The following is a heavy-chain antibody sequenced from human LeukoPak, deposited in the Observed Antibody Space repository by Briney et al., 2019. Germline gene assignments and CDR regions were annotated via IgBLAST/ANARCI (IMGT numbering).Heavy chain of an antibody. CDR3: ARGDIVVVPAAHVDY. J-gene: IGHJ4*02. CDR2: INPNSGGT. D-gene: IGHD2-2*01. V-gene: IGHV1-2*02. Sequence: EASVKVSCKASGYTFTGYYMHWVRQAPGQGLEWMGWINPNSGGTNYAQKFQGRVTMTRDTSISTAYMELSRLRSDDTAVYYCARGDIVVVPAAHVDYWGQGTLVTVSS. CDR1: GYTFTGYY.